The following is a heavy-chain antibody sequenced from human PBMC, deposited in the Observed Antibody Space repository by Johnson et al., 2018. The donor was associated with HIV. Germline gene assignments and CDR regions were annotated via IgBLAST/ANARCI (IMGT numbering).Heavy chain of an antibody. J-gene: IGHJ3*01. D-gene: IGHD1-26*01. Sequence: QVQLVESGGGLVQPGGSLRLSCAASGFTFSNNAMSWVRQAPGKGLEWVAVISYDGSNKFYADSVKGRFTISRDNSKNTLFLQMNSLRAEDTAVYYCASEGALWSDAFDVWGQGTMVTVSS. CDR2: ISYDGSNK. CDR3: ASEGALWSDAFDV. CDR1: GFTFSNNA. V-gene: IGHV3-30-3*01.